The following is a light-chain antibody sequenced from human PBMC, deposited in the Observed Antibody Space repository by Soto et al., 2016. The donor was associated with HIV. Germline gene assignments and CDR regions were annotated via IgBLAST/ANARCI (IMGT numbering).Light chain of an antibody. CDR1: QSINTW. Sequence: DIQMTQSPSTLSASVGDRVTITCRASQSINTWLAWYQQRPGKAPKLLIYKASSLESGVPSRFSGSGSGTEFTLTISSLQPDDFATYYCHQYNTYPHTFGLGTKLEIK. J-gene: IGKJ2*01. CDR3: HQYNTYPHT. V-gene: IGKV1-5*03. CDR2: KAS.